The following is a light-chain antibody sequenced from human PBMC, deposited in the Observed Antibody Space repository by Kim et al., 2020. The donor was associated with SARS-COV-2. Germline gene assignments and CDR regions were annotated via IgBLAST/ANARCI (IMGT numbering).Light chain of an antibody. V-gene: IGKV3-11*01. J-gene: IGKJ4*01. CDR3: QQGSTWPLT. Sequence: EIVLTQSPATLSLSLGERATLSCRASQSVSYYLAWYQQKPGQGPRLLIHDASTRATGVPARFSGSGSGTDFTLTISSLEPEDFAIYYCQQGSTWPLTFGGGTKVDIK. CDR1: QSVSYY. CDR2: DAS.